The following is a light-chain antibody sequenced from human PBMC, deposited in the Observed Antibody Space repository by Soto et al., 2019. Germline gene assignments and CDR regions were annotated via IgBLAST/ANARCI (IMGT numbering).Light chain of an antibody. V-gene: IGLV2-23*01. CDR3: CSYAGSSTV. J-gene: IGLJ2*01. CDR2: EGS. CDR1: SSDVGSYNL. Sequence: QSALTQPASVSGSPGQSITISCTGTSSDVGSYNLVSWYQQHPGKAPKLMIYEGSKRPPGVSNRFSGSNSGNTASLSSSGLQAEDESDYYCCSYAGSSTVFGGGTEVTLL.